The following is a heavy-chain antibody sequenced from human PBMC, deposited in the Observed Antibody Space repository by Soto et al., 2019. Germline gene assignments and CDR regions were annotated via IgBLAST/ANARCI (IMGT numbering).Heavy chain of an antibody. CDR3: ARTRWNDLLLWLLGDYYYGMDV. V-gene: IGHV3-21*01. CDR2: ISSSSSYI. CDR1: GFTFSSYS. J-gene: IGHJ6*02. Sequence: GGSLRLSCAASGFTFSSYSMNWVRQAPGKGLEWVSSISSSSSYIYYADSVKGRFTISRDNAKNSLYLQMNSLRAEDTAVYYCARTRWNDLLLWLLGDYYYGMDVWGQGTTVTVSS. D-gene: IGHD5-18*01.